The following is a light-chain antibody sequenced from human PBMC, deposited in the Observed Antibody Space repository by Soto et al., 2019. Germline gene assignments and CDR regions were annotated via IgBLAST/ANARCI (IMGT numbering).Light chain of an antibody. J-gene: IGLJ1*01. CDR1: SSDVGNYIF. V-gene: IGLV2-14*01. CDR3: VSYTTSASYV. CDR2: DIN. Sequence: QSALTQPASVSGSPGQSITISCTGTSSDVGNYIFVSWYRQHPGKAPKLMIYDINNRPSGVSNRFSGSKSGNTAALTISGLQAEEEADYNSVSYTTSASYVFGTGTKLTVL.